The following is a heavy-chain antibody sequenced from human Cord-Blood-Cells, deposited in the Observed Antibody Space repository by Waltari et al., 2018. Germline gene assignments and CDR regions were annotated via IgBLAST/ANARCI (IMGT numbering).Heavy chain of an antibody. D-gene: IGHD2-15*01. V-gene: IGHV3-21*01. CDR1: GFTFSSYS. CDR3: ARGHCSGGSCYLDY. Sequence: EVQLVESGGGLVKPGGSLRLSCAASGFTFSSYSMNWVRQAPGKGLEWVSSISSISSYIYYADSVKGRFTISRDNAKNSLYLQMNSLRAEDTAVYYCARGHCSGGSCYLDYWGQGTLVTVSS. J-gene: IGHJ4*02. CDR2: ISSISSYI.